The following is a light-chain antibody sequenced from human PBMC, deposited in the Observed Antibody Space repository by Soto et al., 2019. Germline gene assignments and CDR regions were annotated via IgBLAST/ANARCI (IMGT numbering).Light chain of an antibody. CDR2: RAS. J-gene: IGKJ1*01. CDR1: QGIGDL. CDR3: QQYISFSLT. V-gene: IGKV1-5*03. Sequence: IPLTQSPSTLSASVGDRVTITCRASQGIGDLLAWYQQKPGKAPKLLIQRASRLETGVPSRFSGGGSGTEFTLTISSLQPDDFATYFCQQYISFSLTFGQGTKVDNK.